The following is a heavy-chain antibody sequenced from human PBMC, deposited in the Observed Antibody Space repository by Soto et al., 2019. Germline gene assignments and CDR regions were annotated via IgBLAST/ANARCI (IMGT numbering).Heavy chain of an antibody. Sequence: QVQLVQSGAEVKKPGASVKVSCKASGYTFTSYGISWVRQAPGQGLEWMGWISAYNGNTNYAQKPQRKVTMTTDTSMSTAYMELRTLRADATAVYYSARALPPVGYWGQGTLFTVSS. CDR2: ISAYNGNT. V-gene: IGHV1-18*01. CDR3: ARALPPVGY. J-gene: IGHJ4*02. D-gene: IGHD2-15*01. CDR1: GYTFTSYG.